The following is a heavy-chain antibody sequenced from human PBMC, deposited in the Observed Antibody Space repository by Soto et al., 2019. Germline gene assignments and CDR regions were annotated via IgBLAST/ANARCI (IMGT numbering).Heavy chain of an antibody. J-gene: IGHJ6*02. CDR2: INPSGGST. D-gene: IGHD3-9*01. V-gene: IGHV1-46*01. CDR1: GYTFTSYY. Sequence: GASVKVSCKASGYTFTSYYMHWVRQAPGQGLEWMGIINPSGGSTSYAQKFQGRVTMTRDTSTSTVYMELSSLRSEDTAVYYCARDRPITISLFAYYYGMDVWGQGTTGTVSS. CDR3: ARDRPITISLFAYYYGMDV.